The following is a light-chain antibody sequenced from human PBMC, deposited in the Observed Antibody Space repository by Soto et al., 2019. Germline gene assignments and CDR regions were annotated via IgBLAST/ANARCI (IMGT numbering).Light chain of an antibody. CDR1: QSVSSSY. CDR3: QQYNNWLRT. V-gene: IGKV3-20*01. Sequence: EIVLTHSPGTLALSPWERATLSCSASQSVSSSYLAWYQQKPGQAPRLLIYGASSRATGIPDRFSGSGSGTDFTLTISRLEPEDFAVYYCQQYNNWLRTFGQGTKVDIK. CDR2: GAS. J-gene: IGKJ1*01.